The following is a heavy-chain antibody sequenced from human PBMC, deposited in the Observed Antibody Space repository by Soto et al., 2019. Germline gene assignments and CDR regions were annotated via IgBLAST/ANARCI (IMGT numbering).Heavy chain of an antibody. V-gene: IGHV4-59*01. CDR1: GGSISSYY. CDR3: ARGGYCSGGSCYWFDP. D-gene: IGHD2-15*01. CDR2: IYYSGST. Sequence: SETLSLTCTVSGGSISSYYWSWIRQPPGKGLEWIGYIYYSGSTNYNPSLKSRVTISVDTSKNQFSLKLSSVAAADTAVYYCARGGYCSGGSCYWFDPWGQGTLVTVS. J-gene: IGHJ5*02.